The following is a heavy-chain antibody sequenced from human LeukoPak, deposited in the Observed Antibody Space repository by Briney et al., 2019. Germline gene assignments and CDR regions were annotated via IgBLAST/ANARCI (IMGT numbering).Heavy chain of an antibody. Sequence: GGSLRLSCAASGFTFSSYAMSWVRQAPGKGLEWVSAISGSGGSTYYADSVKGRFTISRDNSKNTLYLQMNSLRAEDTAVYYCAKDDGLLWFGELLGAFDIWGQGTMVTVSS. J-gene: IGHJ3*02. D-gene: IGHD3-10*01. V-gene: IGHV3-23*01. CDR2: ISGSGGST. CDR1: GFTFSSYA. CDR3: AKDDGLLWFGELLGAFDI.